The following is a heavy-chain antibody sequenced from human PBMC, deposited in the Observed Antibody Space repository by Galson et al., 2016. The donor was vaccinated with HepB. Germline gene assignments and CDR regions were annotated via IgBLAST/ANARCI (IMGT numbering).Heavy chain of an antibody. CDR1: GFTFSNYA. Sequence: SLRLSCAASGFTFSNYAMNWVRQVPGKGLEWVSGISGGGGGTYYAGSVKGRFTISRDNSKNTLYLQMNSLRAEDTAVYNCAKGTDNWNQYYMDVWGKGTTVSVPS. J-gene: IGHJ6*03. CDR2: ISGGGGGT. V-gene: IGHV3-23*01. D-gene: IGHD1-20*01. CDR3: AKGTDNWNQYYMDV.